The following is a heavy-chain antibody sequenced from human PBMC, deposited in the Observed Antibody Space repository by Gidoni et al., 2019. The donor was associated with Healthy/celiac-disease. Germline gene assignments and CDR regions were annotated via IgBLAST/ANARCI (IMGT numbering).Heavy chain of an antibody. CDR1: GLTVSSYA. D-gene: IGHD2-2*02. CDR3: ANLGYCSSTSCYRSARYYYGMDV. V-gene: IGHV3-23*01. J-gene: IGHJ6*02. CDR2: ISGSGGST. Sequence: EVQLLESGGGLVQPGGSLRLSCAASGLTVSSYAMSWVRQAPGKGLEGGSAISGSGGSTYYADSVTGRFTISRDNSKNTLYLQMNSLRAEDTAVYYCANLGYCSSTSCYRSARYYYGMDVWGQGTTVTVSS.